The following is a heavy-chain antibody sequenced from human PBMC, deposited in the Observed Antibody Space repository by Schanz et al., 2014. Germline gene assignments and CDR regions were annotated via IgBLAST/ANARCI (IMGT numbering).Heavy chain of an antibody. CDR1: GFTFSNFA. J-gene: IGHJ4*02. CDR2: ISHDGSIQ. D-gene: IGHD5-12*01. Sequence: QVQLVESGGGVVQPGRSLRLSCAASGFTFSNFAMHWVRQAPGKGLEWVTIISHDGSIQYGADSVKGRFTFSRDNSKNTLYLQMNSLRAEDTAIYYCAKDMARGGYNWVFDSWGQGTLVTVSS. V-gene: IGHV3-30*04. CDR3: AKDMARGGYNWVFDS.